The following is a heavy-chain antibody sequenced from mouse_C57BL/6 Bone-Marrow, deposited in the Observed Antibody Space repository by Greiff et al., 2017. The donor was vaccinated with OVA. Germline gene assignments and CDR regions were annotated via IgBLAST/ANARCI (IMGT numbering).Heavy chain of an antibody. D-gene: IGHD2-4*01. V-gene: IGHV1-64*01. Sequence: QVQLQQPGAELVKPGASVKLSCKASGYTFTSYWMHWVKQRPGQGLEWIGMIHPNSGSTNYNEKFKSKATLTVDKSSSTAYMQLSSLTSEDSAVYYCARTYYDYDEPMDYWGQGTSVTVSS. CDR2: IHPNSGST. J-gene: IGHJ4*01. CDR3: ARTYYDYDEPMDY. CDR1: GYTFTSYW.